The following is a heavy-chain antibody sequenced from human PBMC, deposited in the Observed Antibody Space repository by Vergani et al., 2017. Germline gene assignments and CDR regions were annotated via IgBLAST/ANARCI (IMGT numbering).Heavy chain of an antibody. CDR2: VNHSGST. D-gene: IGHD6-13*01. Sequence: QVPLQQWGAGLLKPSETLSLTCAVYGGSFSGYFWSWLRQPPGKGLEWIGEVNHSGSTIYNPSLKSRVTISVDTSKNQFSLKLSSVTAADTAVYYCARGKLVPYYHYYGMDVWGQGTTVTVSS. CDR3: ARGKLVPYYHYYGMDV. CDR1: GGSFSGYF. J-gene: IGHJ6*02. V-gene: IGHV4-34*01.